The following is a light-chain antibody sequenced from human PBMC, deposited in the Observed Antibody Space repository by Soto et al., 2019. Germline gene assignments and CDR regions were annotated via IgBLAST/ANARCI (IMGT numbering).Light chain of an antibody. V-gene: IGLV1-44*01. CDR2: IND. Sequence: QSVLTQPPSASGTPGQRVTISCSGSRSNIGSNTVNWYQQLPGTAPKLLIYINDQRPSGVPDRFSGSKSGTSASLAIDGLPAEDEADYFCALWGDSVPGPFVFGTGTKLTVL. CDR3: ALWGDSVPGPFV. J-gene: IGLJ1*01. CDR1: RSNIGSNT.